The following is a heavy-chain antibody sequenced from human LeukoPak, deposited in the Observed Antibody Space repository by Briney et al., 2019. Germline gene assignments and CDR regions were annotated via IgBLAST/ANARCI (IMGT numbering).Heavy chain of an antibody. V-gene: IGHV3-30*18. D-gene: IGHD6-19*01. CDR3: AKDRTRIAVAGTSGFDY. Sequence: GGSLRLSCVASGFTFSSYGMHWVRQAPGKGLEWVAVMSYDGNNKYYADSVKGRFTISRDNSKNTLYLQMNSLRAEDMALYYCAKDRTRIAVAGTSGFDYWGQGTLVTVSS. CDR2: MSYDGNNK. J-gene: IGHJ4*02. CDR1: GFTFSSYG.